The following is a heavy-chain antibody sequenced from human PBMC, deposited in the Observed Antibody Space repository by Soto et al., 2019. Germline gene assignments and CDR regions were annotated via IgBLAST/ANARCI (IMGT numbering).Heavy chain of an antibody. V-gene: IGHV1-18*01. J-gene: IGHJ2*01. CDR2: ISAYNGNT. CDR3: ARDRDNCSSTSCYVSPGYFDL. D-gene: IGHD2-2*01. Sequence: QVQLVQSGAEVKKPGASVKVSCKASGYTFTSYGISWVRQAPGQGLEWMGWISAYNGNTNYAQKLQGRVTMTTDTSTSTAYMELRSLRSDDTAVYYCARDRDNCSSTSCYVSPGYFDLWGRGTLVTVSS. CDR1: GYTFTSYG.